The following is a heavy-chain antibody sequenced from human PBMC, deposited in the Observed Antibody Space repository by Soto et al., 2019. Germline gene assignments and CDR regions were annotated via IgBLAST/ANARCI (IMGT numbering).Heavy chain of an antibody. V-gene: IGHV3-48*03. Sequence: EVQLVESGGGSVQPGGSLRLSCAASGFTFSSYEMNWVRQAPGKGLEWVSYISSSGSTIYYADSVKGRFTISRDNAKNSLYLQMNSLRAEDTAVYYCARDQYYDSSGYYLSYYYYYGMDVWGQGTTVTVSS. CDR1: GFTFSSYE. CDR3: ARDQYYDSSGYYLSYYYYYGMDV. CDR2: ISSSGSTI. D-gene: IGHD3-22*01. J-gene: IGHJ6*02.